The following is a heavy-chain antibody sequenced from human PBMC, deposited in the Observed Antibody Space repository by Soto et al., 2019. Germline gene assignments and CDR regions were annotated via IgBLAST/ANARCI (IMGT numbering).Heavy chain of an antibody. J-gene: IGHJ6*02. CDR3: ARSITYSSSWYDPYYYYGMDV. D-gene: IGHD6-13*01. CDR2: VSYDGSNK. Sequence: QTGGSLRLSCAASGFTFSSYGMHWVRQAPGKGLEWVAVVSYDGSNKYYADSVKGRFTISRDNSKNTLYLQMNSLRAEDTAVYYCARSITYSSSWYDPYYYYGMDVWGQGTTVTVSS. V-gene: IGHV3-30*03. CDR1: GFTFSSYG.